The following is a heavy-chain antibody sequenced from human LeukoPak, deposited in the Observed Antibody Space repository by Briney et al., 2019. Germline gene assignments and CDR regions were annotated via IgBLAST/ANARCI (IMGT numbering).Heavy chain of an antibody. CDR2: IIPIFGTA. Sequence: SVTVSCKASGGTFSSNAISWVRQAPGQGLEWMGRIIPIFGTANNAQKFQGRVTITTDESTSTAYMELSSLRSEDTAVYYCAREEIVQWELLGFDYWGQGTLVTVSS. V-gene: IGHV1-69*05. D-gene: IGHD1-26*01. J-gene: IGHJ4*02. CDR3: AREEIVQWELLGFDY. CDR1: GGTFSSNA.